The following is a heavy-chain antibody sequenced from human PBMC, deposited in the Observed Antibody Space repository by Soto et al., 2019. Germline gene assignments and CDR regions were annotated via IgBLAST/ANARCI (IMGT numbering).Heavy chain of an antibody. J-gene: IGHJ4*02. CDR3: ARDPSTNYFDY. CDR2: ISYDGSNK. V-gene: IGHV3-30-3*01. CDR1: GFTFSSYA. Sequence: QVKLVESGGGVVQPGRSLRLSCAASGFTFSSYAMHWVRQAPGKGLEWVAVISYDGSNKYYADSVKGRFTISRDNSKNTLYLQMNSLRAEDTAVYYCARDPSTNYFDYWGQGTLVTVSS. D-gene: IGHD5-12*01.